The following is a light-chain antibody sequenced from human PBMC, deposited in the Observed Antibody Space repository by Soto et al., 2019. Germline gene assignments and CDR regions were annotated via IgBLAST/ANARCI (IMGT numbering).Light chain of an antibody. CDR1: SGSIASNY. J-gene: IGLJ2*01. CDR3: QSYDSSNVV. Sequence: NFMLTQPHSVSESPGKTVTISCTVSSGSIASNYVQWYQQRPGSAPTTVIYEDNQRPSGVPDRFSSSIDSSSNSASLTNSGLKTEEEADYYCQSYDSSNVVFGGRTKLTVL. V-gene: IGLV6-57*02. CDR2: EDN.